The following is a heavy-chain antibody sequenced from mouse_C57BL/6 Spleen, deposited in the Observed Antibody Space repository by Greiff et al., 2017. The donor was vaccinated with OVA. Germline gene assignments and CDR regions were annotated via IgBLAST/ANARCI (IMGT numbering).Heavy chain of an antibody. Sequence: VQLQQPGAELVKPGASVKMSCKASGYTFTSYWITWVKQRPGQGLEWIGDIYPGSGSTNYNEKFKSKATLTVDTSSSTAYMQLSSLTSEDSAVYYCARTPHYYGSSQALMDYWGQGTSVTVSS. CDR3: ARTPHYYGSSQALMDY. D-gene: IGHD1-1*01. V-gene: IGHV1-55*01. CDR1: GYTFTSYW. J-gene: IGHJ4*01. CDR2: IYPGSGST.